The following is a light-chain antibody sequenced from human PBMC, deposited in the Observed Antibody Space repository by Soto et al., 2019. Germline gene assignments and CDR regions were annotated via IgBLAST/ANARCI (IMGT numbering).Light chain of an antibody. CDR3: QQRSNWHPLT. J-gene: IGKJ4*01. V-gene: IGKV3-11*01. Sequence: EILLTQSPATLSLSPGERATLSCRASQSVSSYLAWYQQKPRQAPRLITYDASNRANGIPARFSGSGSGTDFTLTISSLEPEDFAVYYCQQRSNWHPLTFGGGTKVDIK. CDR2: DAS. CDR1: QSVSSY.